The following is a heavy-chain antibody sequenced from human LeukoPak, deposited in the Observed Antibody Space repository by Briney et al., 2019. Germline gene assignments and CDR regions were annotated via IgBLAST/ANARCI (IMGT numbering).Heavy chain of an antibody. CDR3: ARASYSYDISGWVPFDY. D-gene: IGHD3-22*01. V-gene: IGHV4-61*02. J-gene: IGHJ4*02. CDR2: IYTRGST. CDR1: GNSISSGDYY. Sequence: SETLSLTCTVSGNSISSGDYYWSWIRQPAGKGLEWTGRIYTRGSTTYNPSLKSRVTISGDTSENQFSLRLSSVTAAHTAVYYCARASYSYDISGWVPFDYWGQGTLVTVSS.